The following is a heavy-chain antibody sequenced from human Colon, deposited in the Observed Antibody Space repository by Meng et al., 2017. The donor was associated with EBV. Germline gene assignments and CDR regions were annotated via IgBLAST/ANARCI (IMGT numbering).Heavy chain of an antibody. V-gene: IGHV4-4*02. CDR1: GASISSNNR. CDR2: IYHGGNT. Sequence: ESGPGRVESSGTLLLNCAVSGASISSNNRWSWVRKPPGKGLEWNGEIYHGGNTNYNPSLKRRVNLSVDRSTDQFSLSLSSVTAAYTAVYYCARGNAYNAPSFDYWGQGTLVAVSS. CDR3: ARGNAYNAPSFDY. J-gene: IGHJ4*02. D-gene: IGHD5-24*01.